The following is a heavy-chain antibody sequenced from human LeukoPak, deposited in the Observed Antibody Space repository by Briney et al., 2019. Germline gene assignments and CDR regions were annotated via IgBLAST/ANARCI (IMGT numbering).Heavy chain of an antibody. V-gene: IGHV3-30*04. D-gene: IGHD2-15*01. CDR3: ARGSGGYCSGGSCYRGAFDI. CDR1: GFTFSSYA. Sequence: PGRSLRLSCAASGFTFSSYAMHWVRQAPGKGLEWVAVISYDGSNKYYADSVKGRFTNSRDNSKNTLYLQMNSLRAEDTAVYYCARGSGGYCSGGSCYRGAFDIWGQGTMVTVSS. CDR2: ISYDGSNK. J-gene: IGHJ3*02.